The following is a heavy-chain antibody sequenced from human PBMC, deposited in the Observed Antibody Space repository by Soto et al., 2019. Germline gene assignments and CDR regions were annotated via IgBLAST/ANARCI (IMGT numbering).Heavy chain of an antibody. CDR3: TRAAIKGELLAY. V-gene: IGHV3-33*01. D-gene: IGHD1-26*01. J-gene: IGHJ4*02. CDR2: IWHDGSNK. Sequence: QVQLVESGGGVVQPGRSLRLSCAASGFTFNNYGMHWVRQSPGKGLEWVALIWHDGSNKGYADSVKGRFTISRDNSKNTLNRQMNSRRVEDTAVYYCTRAAIKGELLAYWGQGTQVTVSS. CDR1: GFTFNNYG.